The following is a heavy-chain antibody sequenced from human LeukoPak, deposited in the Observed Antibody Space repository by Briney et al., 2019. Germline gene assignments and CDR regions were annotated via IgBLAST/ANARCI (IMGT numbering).Heavy chain of an antibody. J-gene: IGHJ4*02. CDR2: INSDGSST. Sequence: GGSLRLSCVASGFTFSSYWMHWVRQAPGKGLVWVSRINSDGSSTKCADSVKGRFTISRDNAKNTLYLQMNSLRAEDTAVYYCARDDDYYDSSGYYYDYFDYWGQGTLVTVSS. V-gene: IGHV3-74*03. CDR1: GFTFSSYW. D-gene: IGHD3-22*01. CDR3: ARDDDYYDSSGYYYDYFDY.